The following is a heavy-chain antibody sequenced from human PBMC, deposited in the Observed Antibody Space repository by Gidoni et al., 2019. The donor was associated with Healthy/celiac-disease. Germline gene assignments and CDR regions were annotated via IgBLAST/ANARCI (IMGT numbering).Heavy chain of an antibody. CDR2: GST. V-gene: IGHV4-31*02. Sequence: GSTYYNPSLKSRVTISVDTSKNQFSLKLSSVTAADTAVYYCARATVTTGSGAFDIWGQGTMVTVSS. J-gene: IGHJ3*02. CDR3: ARATVTTGSGAFDI. D-gene: IGHD4-17*01.